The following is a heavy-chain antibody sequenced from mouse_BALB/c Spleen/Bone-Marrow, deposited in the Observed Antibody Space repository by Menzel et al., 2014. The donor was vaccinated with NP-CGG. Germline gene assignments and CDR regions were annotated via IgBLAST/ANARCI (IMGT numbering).Heavy chain of an antibody. Sequence: VQLQQPGPELEKPGASVKKSCKVSGYSFPGYNMNWVKQSNGKSLEWIGNIDHYYGGISYNQKFKDKATLNVDKSSSTAYMQLKSLTSEDSAVYYCARSIEYRPLTYWGQGTLVTVSA. CDR1: GYSFPGYN. D-gene: IGHD2-14*01. CDR3: ARSIEYRPLTY. J-gene: IGHJ3*01. V-gene: IGHV1-39*01. CDR2: IDHYYGGI.